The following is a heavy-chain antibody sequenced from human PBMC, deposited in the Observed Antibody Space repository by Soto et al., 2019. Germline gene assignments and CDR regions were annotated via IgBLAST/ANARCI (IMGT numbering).Heavy chain of an antibody. CDR3: ARPPGYSRGGYESVFFTI. D-gene: IGHD6-19*01. CDR2: IIPIFGTA. CDR1: GGTFSSYA. J-gene: IGHJ3*02. Sequence: GASVKVSCKDSGGTFSSYAISWVRQAPGQGLEWMGGIIPIFGTANYAQKFQGRVTITADESTSTAYMELSSLRSEDTAVYYCARPPGYSRGGYESVFFTIWAQGKMVTVSS. V-gene: IGHV1-69*13.